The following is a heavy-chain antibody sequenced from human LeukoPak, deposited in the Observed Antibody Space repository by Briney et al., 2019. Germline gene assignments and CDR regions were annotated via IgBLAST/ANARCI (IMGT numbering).Heavy chain of an antibody. D-gene: IGHD2-21*02. Sequence: GGSLRLSCAASGFTFSSYAMSWVRQAPGKGLEWVSAISGSGGSTYYADSVKGRFTISRDNSKNTLYLQMNSLRGEDTAVYYCARDRDSLYYFDYWGQGTLVTVSS. CDR1: GFTFSSYA. CDR2: ISGSGGST. CDR3: ARDRDSLYYFDY. J-gene: IGHJ4*02. V-gene: IGHV3-23*01.